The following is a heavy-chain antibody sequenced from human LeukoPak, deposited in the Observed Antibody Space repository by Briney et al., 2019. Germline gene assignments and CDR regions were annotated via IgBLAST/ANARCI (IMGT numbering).Heavy chain of an antibody. J-gene: IGHJ5*02. CDR2: IYYSGST. CDR3: ARVGRYYDILTGYWPGNWFDP. CDR1: GGSISSYY. V-gene: IGHV4-59*01. D-gene: IGHD3-9*01. Sequence: SETLSLTCTVSGGSISSYYWSWIRQPPGKGLEWIGYIYYSGSTNYNPSLKSRVTISVDTSKNQFSLKLSSVTAADTAVYYCARVGRYYDILTGYWPGNWFDPWGQGTLVTVSS.